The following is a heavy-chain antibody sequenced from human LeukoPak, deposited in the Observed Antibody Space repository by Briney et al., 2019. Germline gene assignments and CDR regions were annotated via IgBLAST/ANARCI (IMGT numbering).Heavy chain of an antibody. CDR3: ARPDSSGYYYFDY. J-gene: IGHJ4*02. D-gene: IGHD3-22*01. CDR2: IISSSSYI. CDR1: GFTFSSYS. Sequence: GGSLRLSCAASGFTFSSYSMNCVRQAPGKGLEWVSSIISSSSYIYYAHSGKGRFTISRDNAKNSLYLQMNSLRAEDTAVYYCARPDSSGYYYFDYWGQGTLVTVSS. V-gene: IGHV3-21*01.